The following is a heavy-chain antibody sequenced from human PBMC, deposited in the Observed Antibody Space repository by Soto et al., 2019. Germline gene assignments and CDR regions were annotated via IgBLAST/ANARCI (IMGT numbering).Heavy chain of an antibody. CDR3: ARGPGYCSSTSCYPGAIIPERVYYFDY. V-gene: IGHV4-34*01. CDR2: INHSGST. CDR1: GGSFSGYY. Sequence: PSETLSLTCAVYGGSFSGYYWSWIRQPPGKGLEWIGEINHSGSTNYNPSLKSRVTISVDTSKNQFSLKLSSVTAADTAVYYCARGPGYCSSTSCYPGAIIPERVYYFDYWGQGTLVTVSS. J-gene: IGHJ4*02. D-gene: IGHD2-2*01.